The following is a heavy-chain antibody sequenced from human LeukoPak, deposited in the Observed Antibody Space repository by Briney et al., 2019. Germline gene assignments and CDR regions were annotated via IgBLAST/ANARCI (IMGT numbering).Heavy chain of an antibody. J-gene: IGHJ3*02. V-gene: IGHV3-66*01. CDR2: IYSGGST. D-gene: IGHD3-22*01. Sequence: GGSLRLSCAASGFTVSSNYVSWVRQAPGKGLEWVSVIYSGGSTYYADSVRGRFTISRDNSKNTLYLQMNSLRAEDTAVYYCARVYYDSSGYEAFDIWGQGTMVTVSS. CDR1: GFTVSSNY. CDR3: ARVYYDSSGYEAFDI.